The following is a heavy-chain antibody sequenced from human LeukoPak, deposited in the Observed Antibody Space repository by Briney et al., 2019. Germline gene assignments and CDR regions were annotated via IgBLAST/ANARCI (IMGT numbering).Heavy chain of an antibody. Sequence: PPGGSLRLSCAASGFTFSSYAMSWVRQAPGKGLEWVSAISGSGGSTYYADSVKGRFTISRDNSKNTLYLQMNSLRAEDTAVYYCAKSMGAPRYFDSWGQGTLVTVSS. J-gene: IGHJ4*02. V-gene: IGHV3-23*01. CDR1: GFTFSSYA. CDR3: AKSMGAPRYFDS. D-gene: IGHD1-26*01. CDR2: ISGSGGST.